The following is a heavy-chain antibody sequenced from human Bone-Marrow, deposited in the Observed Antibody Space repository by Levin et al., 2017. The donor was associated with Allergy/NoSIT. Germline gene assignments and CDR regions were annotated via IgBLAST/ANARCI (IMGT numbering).Heavy chain of an antibody. J-gene: IGHJ6*03. V-gene: IGHV3-11*06. CDR3: ARSRYYDILTGYYSHYYYYYMDV. D-gene: IGHD3-9*01. CDR2: ISSSSSYT. Sequence: TGGSLRLSCAASGFTFSDYYMSWIRQAPGKGLEWVSYISSSSSYTNYADSVKGRFTISRDNAKNSLYLQMNSLRAEDTAVYYCARSRYYDILTGYYSHYYYYYMDVWGKGTTVTVSS. CDR1: GFTFSDYY.